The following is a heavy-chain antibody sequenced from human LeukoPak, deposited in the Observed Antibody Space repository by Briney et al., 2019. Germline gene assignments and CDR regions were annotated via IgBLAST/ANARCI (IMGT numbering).Heavy chain of an antibody. CDR2: ISSSSSTI. Sequence: GGSLRLSCAASGFTFSSYSMNWVRQAPGKGLQWGSYISSSSSTIYYADSVKGRFTISRYNAKNSLYLQMNSLRDEDTAVYYCARAYVSGRGAFDIWGQGTMVAVSS. CDR1: GFTFSSYS. D-gene: IGHD3-10*01. V-gene: IGHV3-48*02. CDR3: ARAYVSGRGAFDI. J-gene: IGHJ3*02.